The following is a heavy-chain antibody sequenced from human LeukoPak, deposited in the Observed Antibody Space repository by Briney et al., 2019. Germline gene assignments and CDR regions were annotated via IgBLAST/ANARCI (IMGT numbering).Heavy chain of an antibody. J-gene: IGHJ4*02. CDR3: ARAFYGGPLDY. CDR2: IHYSGST. Sequence: SETLSLTCTVSVGSISSYYWSWIRQPPGKGLEWIGYIHYSGSTDYNPSLKSRVTISAATSKNQFSLKLSSVTAADTAVYYCARAFYGGPLDYWGQGTLVTVSS. D-gene: IGHD4-17*01. CDR1: VGSISSYY. V-gene: IGHV4-59*01.